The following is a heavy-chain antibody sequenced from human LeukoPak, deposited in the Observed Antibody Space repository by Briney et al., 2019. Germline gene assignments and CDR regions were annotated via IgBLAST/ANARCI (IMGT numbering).Heavy chain of an antibody. Sequence: SETLSLTCAVSGASINSGSYFWNWIRQPAGKGLEYIGRVHTSETANYDPSLRSRVAISLDRSMNHFSLRLNSVTAADTALYYCARDGYASGSYYDYWGQGTLVTVSS. CDR3: ARDGYASGSYYDY. D-gene: IGHD1-26*01. J-gene: IGHJ4*02. CDR1: GASINSGSYF. V-gene: IGHV4-61*02. CDR2: VHTSETA.